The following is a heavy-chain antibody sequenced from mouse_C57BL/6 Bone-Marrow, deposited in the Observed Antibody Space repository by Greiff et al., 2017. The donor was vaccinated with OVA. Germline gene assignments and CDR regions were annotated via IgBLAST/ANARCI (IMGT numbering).Heavy chain of an antibody. CDR3: ARSITTVVAKVAMDY. J-gene: IGHJ4*01. CDR2: IYLRSGNT. Sequence: QVQLQQSGAELSRPGASVKLSCKASGFTFTSSGISWVKQSTGQGLEWIGEIYLRSGNTYYNASFKGKATLTADTSSSTEYMELRILTSQDSAVYFCARSITTVVAKVAMDYWGQGTSVTVSS. V-gene: IGHV1-81*01. CDR1: GFTFTSSG. D-gene: IGHD1-1*01.